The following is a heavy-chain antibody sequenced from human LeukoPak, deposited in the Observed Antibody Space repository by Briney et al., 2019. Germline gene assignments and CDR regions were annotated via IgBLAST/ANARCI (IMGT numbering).Heavy chain of an antibody. CDR3: VRGPYGSSISNWFDP. J-gene: IGHJ5*02. CDR1: GDSISSYY. D-gene: IGHD3-10*01. CDR2: IYYSGST. Sequence: SETLSLTCTVSGDSISSYYWSWIRQPPGKGLEWIGYIYYSGSTKYNPSLKSRVTISLDTSKNQFSLKLTSVAAADTAVYYCVRGPYGSSISNWFDPWGQGLLVTVSS. V-gene: IGHV4-59*01.